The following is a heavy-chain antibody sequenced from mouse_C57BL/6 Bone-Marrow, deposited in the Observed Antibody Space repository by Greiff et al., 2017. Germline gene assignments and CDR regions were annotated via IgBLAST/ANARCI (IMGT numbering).Heavy chain of an antibody. J-gene: IGHJ2*01. Sequence: EVKLVESGGDLVKPGGSLTLSCAASGFTFSSYGMSWVRQTPDKRLEWVATISSGGSYTYYPDSVKGRFTMSRDKSKNTLYLQIGSLKSEDTALYSCARHDAGDYFDYWGQGTTLTVSS. CDR2: ISSGGSYT. CDR3: ARHDAGDYFDY. V-gene: IGHV5-6*01. CDR1: GFTFSSYG.